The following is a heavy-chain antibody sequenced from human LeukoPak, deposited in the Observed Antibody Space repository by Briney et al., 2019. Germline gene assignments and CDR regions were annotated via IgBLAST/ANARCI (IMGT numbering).Heavy chain of an antibody. CDR2: ISGSGGST. CDR1: GFTFSSYA. D-gene: IGHD3-9*01. J-gene: IGHJ4*02. Sequence: PGGSLRLSCAASGFTFSSYAMSWVRQAPGKGLEWVSAISGSGGSTYYADSVKGRFTISRDNSKNTLYLQMNSLRAEDTAVYYCARALRYFDWLLSYPFDYWGQGTLVTVSS. CDR3: ARALRYFDWLLSYPFDY. V-gene: IGHV3-23*01.